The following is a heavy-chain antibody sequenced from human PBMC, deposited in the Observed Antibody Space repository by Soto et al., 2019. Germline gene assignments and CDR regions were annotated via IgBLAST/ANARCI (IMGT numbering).Heavy chain of an antibody. D-gene: IGHD3-22*01. CDR2: IYPGDSDT. CDR3: ARPPRPYYYDSSGFPFDY. J-gene: IGHJ4*02. Sequence: GESLKISCKGSGYSFTSYWIGWVRQMPGKGLEWMGIIYPGDSDTRYSPSFQGQVTISADKSISTAYLQWSSLKASDTAMYYCARPPRPYYYDSSGFPFDYWGQGTLVTVSS. CDR1: GYSFTSYW. V-gene: IGHV5-51*01.